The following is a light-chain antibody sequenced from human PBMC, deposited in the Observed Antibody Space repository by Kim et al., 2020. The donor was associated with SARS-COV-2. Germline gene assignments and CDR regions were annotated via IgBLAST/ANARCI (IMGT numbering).Light chain of an antibody. CDR3: PQYANTPST. CDR1: QDVSSSF. V-gene: IGKV3-20*01. Sequence: LTPVGRRTCYCRASQDVSSSFVGWYRHKHGQAPRLFIYGAATRATGIPDRFSGSGSGTDFILTISSLEPDDSAVYYCPQYANTPSTFGQGTKLPIK. J-gene: IGKJ2*01. CDR2: GAA.